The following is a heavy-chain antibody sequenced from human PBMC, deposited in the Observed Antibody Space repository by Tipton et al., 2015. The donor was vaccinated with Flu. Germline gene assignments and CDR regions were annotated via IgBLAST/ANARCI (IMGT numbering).Heavy chain of an antibody. J-gene: IGHJ1*01. Sequence: SLGLSCAASGFTFSSYRMHWVRQVPGKGLVWVSRINRDESDTRYADFVKGRFTISRDNAKNTLFLQMNSLRGEDTAVYYCARDTVTDAEYFQHWGQGTLVTVSS. CDR2: INRDESDT. V-gene: IGHV3-74*01. CDR3: ARDTVTDAEYFQH. D-gene: IGHD4-17*01. CDR1: GFTFSSYR.